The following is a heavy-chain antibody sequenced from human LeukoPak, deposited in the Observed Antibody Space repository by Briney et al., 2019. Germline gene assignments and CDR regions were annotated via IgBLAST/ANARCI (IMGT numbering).Heavy chain of an antibody. J-gene: IGHJ4*02. Sequence: SETLSLTCTVSGGSIGSSRFYWGWLRQPPGKGLEWTGSTDYSGKTFYNPSLKSRVTISVDTSKNQFSLKLSSVTAADTAVYYCARHCSDGSCYEYWGQGTLVTVSS. D-gene: IGHD2-15*01. CDR2: TDYSGKT. V-gene: IGHV4-39*01. CDR1: GGSIGSSRFY. CDR3: ARHCSDGSCYEY.